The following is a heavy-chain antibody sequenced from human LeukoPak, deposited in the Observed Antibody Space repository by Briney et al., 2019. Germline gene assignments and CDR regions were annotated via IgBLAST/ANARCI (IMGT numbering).Heavy chain of an antibody. CDR3: ARDGRGANHYFDY. J-gene: IGHJ4*02. CDR2: IYYSGST. CDR1: GGSISSGGYY. Sequence: PSETLPLTCTVSGGSISSGGYYWSWIRQHPGKGLEWIGYIYYSGSTYYNPSLKSRVTISVDTSKNQFSLKLSSVTAADTAVYYCARDGRGANHYFDYWGQGTLVTVSS. V-gene: IGHV4-31*03.